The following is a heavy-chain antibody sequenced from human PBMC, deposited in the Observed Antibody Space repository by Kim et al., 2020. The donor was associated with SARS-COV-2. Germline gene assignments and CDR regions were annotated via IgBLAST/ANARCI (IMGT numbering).Heavy chain of an antibody. V-gene: IGHV2-70*11. CDR1: GFSLSTSGMC. D-gene: IGHD3-10*01. CDR2: IDWDDDK. Sequence: SGPTLVNPTQTLTLTCTFSGFSLSTSGMCVSWIRQPPGKALEWLARIDWDDDKYYSTSLKTRLTISKDTSKNQVVLTMTNMDPVDTATYYCASPLTMVRGVRGSQPDYYGMDVWGQGTTVTVSS. CDR3: ASPLTMVRGVRGSQPDYYGMDV. J-gene: IGHJ6*02.